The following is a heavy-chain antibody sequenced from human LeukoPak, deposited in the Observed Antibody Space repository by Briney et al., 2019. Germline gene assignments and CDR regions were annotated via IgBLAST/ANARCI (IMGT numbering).Heavy chain of an antibody. J-gene: IGHJ4*02. CDR1: GFTFSDYY. Sequence: GGSLRLSCAASGFTFSDYYMSWIRQAPGKGLEWVSYISSSGSIIYYAHSVKGRFTISRDNAKNSLYLQMNSLRAEDTAVYYCARDRTPNSSGWYGMLSYWGQGTLVTVSS. V-gene: IGHV3-11*01. D-gene: IGHD6-19*01. CDR3: ARDRTPNSSGWYGMLSY. CDR2: ISSSGSII.